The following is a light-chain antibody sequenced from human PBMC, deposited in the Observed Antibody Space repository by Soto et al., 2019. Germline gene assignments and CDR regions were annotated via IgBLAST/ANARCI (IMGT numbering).Light chain of an antibody. J-gene: IGKJ1*01. CDR1: QGISSY. CDR2: VAS. CDR3: QQLHSYPRT. V-gene: IGKV1-9*01. Sequence: DIQLTQSPSFLPASAGDRVTITCRASQGISSYLAWYQQKPGKVPKLLIYVASTLQSGVPSRFSGSGSGTEFTLTISSLQPEDFATYYCQQLHSYPRTFGQGTKVDIK.